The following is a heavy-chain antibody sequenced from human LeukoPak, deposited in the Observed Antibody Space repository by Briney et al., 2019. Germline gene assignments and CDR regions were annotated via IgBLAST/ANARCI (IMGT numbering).Heavy chain of an antibody. CDR1: GFTFSNAW. V-gene: IGHV3-15*01. Sequence: GGSLRLSCAASGFTFSNAWMSWVRQAPGKGVEWVGRIKSKTDGGTTDYAAPVNGIFTISRNDSKNTLYLQMNSLKTEDSAVYYCTTQSGPFDYWGQGTLVTVSS. CDR3: TTQSGPFDY. J-gene: IGHJ4*02. D-gene: IGHD6-25*01. CDR2: IKSKTDGGTT.